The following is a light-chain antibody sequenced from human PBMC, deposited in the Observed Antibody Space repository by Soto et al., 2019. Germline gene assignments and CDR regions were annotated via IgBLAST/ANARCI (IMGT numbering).Light chain of an antibody. CDR2: NGS. V-gene: IGKV3-15*01. CDR3: QQYNTWPSWT. J-gene: IGKJ1*01. Sequence: EVVMTQSPDTLSAFPGERVTLSCRASQSVSTTVAWYQQKPGQAPRLVIYNGSSRPTSIPARFSGSGFGTEFTLTISSLQSEDSAVYYCQQYNTWPSWTFGQGTKVEI. CDR1: QSVSTT.